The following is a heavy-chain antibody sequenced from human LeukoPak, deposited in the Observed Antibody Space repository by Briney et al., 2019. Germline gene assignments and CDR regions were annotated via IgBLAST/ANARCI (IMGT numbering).Heavy chain of an antibody. CDR2: ISYNGDGT. D-gene: IGHD3-3*02. Sequence: GGSLRLSCAASGFTFSRYAMHWVRQAPGKGLEHVSTISYNGDGTDYANSVKGRFTISRDNSKNTLSLQVGSLRPEDMAVYYCARGHFWSGYSYQDYYYYMDVWGKGTTVTVS. J-gene: IGHJ6*03. CDR1: GFTFSRYA. CDR3: ARGHFWSGYSYQDYYYYMDV. V-gene: IGHV3-64*01.